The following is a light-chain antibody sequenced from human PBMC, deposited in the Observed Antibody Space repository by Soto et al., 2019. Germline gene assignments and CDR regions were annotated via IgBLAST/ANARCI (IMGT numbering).Light chain of an antibody. CDR3: QQYDNLLSIT. CDR1: QDISNY. Sequence: DIQMTQSPSSLSASVGDRVTITCQASQDISNYLNWYQQKPGKAPKLLIYDASNLETGVPSRFSGSGSGTDFTFTISSLQPEDIATYYCQQYDNLLSITFGQGTRLEIQ. J-gene: IGKJ5*01. CDR2: DAS. V-gene: IGKV1-33*01.